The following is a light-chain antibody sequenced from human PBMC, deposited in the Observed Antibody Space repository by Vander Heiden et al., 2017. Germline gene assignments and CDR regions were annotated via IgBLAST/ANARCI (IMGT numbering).Light chain of an antibody. Sequence: EIVLTQFPGTLSLSPGERATLSCRASQSVSSNYLAWYQQKPGQAPRLVIYGTSTRATGIPDRFSGSGSEKDFTLTISRLEPEDFAVYYCQQYGSSPKYTFGQGTKLEIK. J-gene: IGKJ2*01. V-gene: IGKV3-20*01. CDR2: GTS. CDR1: QSVSSNY. CDR3: QQYGSSPKYT.